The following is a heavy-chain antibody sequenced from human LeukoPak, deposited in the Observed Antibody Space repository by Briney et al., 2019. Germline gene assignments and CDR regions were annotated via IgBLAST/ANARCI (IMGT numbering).Heavy chain of an antibody. Sequence: GGSLRLSCAASGFTFSSYGMHWVRQAPGKGLEWVAVISYDGSNKYYADSVKGRFTISRDNSKNTLYLQMNSLRAEDTAVYYCAKERGQGYCSSGSCYPASYWGQGTLVTVSS. CDR3: AKERGQGYCSSGSCYPASY. V-gene: IGHV3-30*18. J-gene: IGHJ4*02. CDR1: GFTFSSYG. CDR2: ISYDGSNK. D-gene: IGHD2-15*01.